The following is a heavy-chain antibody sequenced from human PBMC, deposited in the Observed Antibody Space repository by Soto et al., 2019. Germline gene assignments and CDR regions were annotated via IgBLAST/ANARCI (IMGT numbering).Heavy chain of an antibody. V-gene: IGHV4-30-4*01. J-gene: IGHJ6*02. D-gene: IGHD1-1*01. CDR2: IFYSGTT. Sequence: TLSLTCTVSGDSIRSADYYWSWIRQTPGKGLEWIGHIFYSGTTYYNPSLKSRLTISVDTSKNHLSLRLTSVTAADTAVYYCARDLWVEHELYYYGMDVWGQGTTVTVSS. CDR3: ARDLWVEHELYYYGMDV. CDR1: GDSIRSADYY.